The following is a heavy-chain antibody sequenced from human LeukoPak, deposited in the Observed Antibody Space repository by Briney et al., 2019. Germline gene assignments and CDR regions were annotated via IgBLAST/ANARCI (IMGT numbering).Heavy chain of an antibody. CDR2: ISGSGTGT. V-gene: IGHV3-23*01. D-gene: IGHD1-7*01. CDR1: GFTFSSSA. J-gene: IGHJ4*02. CDR3: AKVGGTGTRFHY. Sequence: GGSLRLSCAASGFTFSSSAMSWVRQAPGKGLYWVSAISGSGTGTYYADSVKGRFTISRDNSKNTLYLQMNSLRAEDTAVYYCAKVGGTGTRFHYWAQGTLVTVSS.